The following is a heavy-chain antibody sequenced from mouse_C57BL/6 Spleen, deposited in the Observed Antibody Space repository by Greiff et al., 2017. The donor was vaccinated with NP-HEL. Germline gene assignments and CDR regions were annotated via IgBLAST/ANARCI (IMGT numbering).Heavy chain of an antibody. CDR3: ARGDLITTVVAVPYFDY. CDR1: GYTFTSYW. V-gene: IGHV1-52*01. CDR2: IDPSDSET. D-gene: IGHD1-1*01. Sequence: QVQLQQPGAELVRPGSSVKLSCKASGYTFTSYWMHWVKQRPIQGLEWIGNIDPSDSETHYNQKFKDKATLTVDKSSSTAYMQLSSLTSEDSAVYYCARGDLITTVVAVPYFDYWGQGTTLTVSS. J-gene: IGHJ2*01.